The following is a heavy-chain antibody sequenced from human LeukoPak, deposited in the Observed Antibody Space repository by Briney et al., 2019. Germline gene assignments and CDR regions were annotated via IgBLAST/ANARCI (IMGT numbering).Heavy chain of an antibody. V-gene: IGHV3-30*18. CDR2: ISSDGKNK. CDR1: GFTFSTYG. J-gene: IGHJ5*02. D-gene: IGHD5-18*01. Sequence: PGRFLRLSCAASGFTFSTYGVHWVRQAPGKGLEWVAFISSDGKNKYYVDSVKGRFTISRDNSKNTLYLQMNSLRAEDTAVYYCAKVPDTAMFDPWGQGTLVTVSS. CDR3: AKVPDTAMFDP.